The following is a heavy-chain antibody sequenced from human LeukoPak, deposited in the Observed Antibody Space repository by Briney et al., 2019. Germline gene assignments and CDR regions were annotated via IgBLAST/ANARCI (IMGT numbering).Heavy chain of an antibody. J-gene: IGHJ3*02. V-gene: IGHV4-34*01. CDR1: GGSFSGYY. Sequence: SETLSLTCAVYGGSFSGYYWSWIRQPPGKGLEWIGEINHSGSTNYNPSLKSRVTISVDTSKNQFSLKLSSVTAADTAVYYCARDSNIAAAGTGAFDIWGQGTMVTVSS. CDR3: ARDSNIAAAGTGAFDI. D-gene: IGHD6-13*01. CDR2: INHSGST.